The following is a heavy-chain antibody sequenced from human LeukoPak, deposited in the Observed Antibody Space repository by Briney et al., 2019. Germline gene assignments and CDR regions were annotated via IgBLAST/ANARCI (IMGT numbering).Heavy chain of an antibody. Sequence: PGRALRLSCAASGFTFSSHSMNWVRLAPGNGLEWVSSISSSSSYIYYPDSVKGRFTISRDKANNSLYLQMNSLRAEDTAVYYCARGVDYGDYRAYGMDVWGQGTTVTVSS. V-gene: IGHV3-21*01. CDR3: ARGVDYGDYRAYGMDV. D-gene: IGHD4-17*01. CDR2: ISSSSSYI. CDR1: GFTFSSHS. J-gene: IGHJ6*02.